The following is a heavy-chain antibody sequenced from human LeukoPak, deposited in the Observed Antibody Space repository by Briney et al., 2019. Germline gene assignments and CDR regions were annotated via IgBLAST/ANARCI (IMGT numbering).Heavy chain of an antibody. V-gene: IGHV1-69*05. D-gene: IGHD6-19*01. J-gene: IGHJ4*02. Sequence: SVKVSCKASGGTFSSYAISWVRQAPGQGLEWMGGIIPIFGTANYAQKFQGRVTITTDESTSTAYMELSSLRSEDTAVYYCARVVEQWLGFDYWGQGTLVIVSS. CDR1: GGTFSSYA. CDR3: ARVVEQWLGFDY. CDR2: IIPIFGTA.